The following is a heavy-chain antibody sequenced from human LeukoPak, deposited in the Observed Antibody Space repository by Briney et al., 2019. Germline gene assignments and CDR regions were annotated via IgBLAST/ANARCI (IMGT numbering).Heavy chain of an antibody. CDR1: GGSISSSSYY. CDR3: ARDMTTVTPPEAFDI. V-gene: IGHV4-39*07. D-gene: IGHD4-17*01. J-gene: IGHJ3*02. Sequence: SETLSLTCTVSGGSISSSSYYWGWIRQPPGKGLEWIGSIYYSGSTYYDPSLKSRVTISVDTSKNQFSLKLSSVTAADTAVYYCARDMTTVTPPEAFDIWGQGTMVTVSS. CDR2: IYYSGST.